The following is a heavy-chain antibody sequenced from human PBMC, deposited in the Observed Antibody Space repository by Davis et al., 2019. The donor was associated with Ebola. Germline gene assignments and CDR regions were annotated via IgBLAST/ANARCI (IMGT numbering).Heavy chain of an antibody. V-gene: IGHV3-23*01. CDR1: GVSFSSYA. CDR3: AKACIAARQLLRLSNYYGMDV. D-gene: IGHD6-6*01. J-gene: IGHJ6*02. Sequence: GSLSLSCAVSGVSFSSYAMSWVRQAPGKGLEWVLAISGSGGSTYYADSVKGRFTIPRDNSKNTLYLQMNSLRAEDTAVYYCAKACIAARQLLRLSNYYGMDVWGQGTTVTVSS. CDR2: ISGSGGST.